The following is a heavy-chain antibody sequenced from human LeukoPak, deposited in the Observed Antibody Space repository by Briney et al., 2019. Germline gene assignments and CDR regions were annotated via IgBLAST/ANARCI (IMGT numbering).Heavy chain of an antibody. V-gene: IGHV1-46*01. Sequence: GASVKVSCKASGYTFTSYYMHWVRQAPGQGLEWMGIINPSGGSTSYAQKFQGRVTMTRDMSTSTVYMELSSLRSEDTAVYYCARDGSSGWYWSYYYYYMDVWGKGTTVTVSS. CDR3: ARDGSSGWYWSYYYYYMDV. CDR1: GYTFTSYY. D-gene: IGHD6-19*01. J-gene: IGHJ6*03. CDR2: INPSGGST.